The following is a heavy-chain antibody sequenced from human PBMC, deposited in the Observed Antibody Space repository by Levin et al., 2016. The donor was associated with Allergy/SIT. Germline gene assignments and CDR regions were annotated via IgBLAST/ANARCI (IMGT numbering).Heavy chain of an antibody. CDR1: GFNFDIYA. CDR3: ARSPEVVASEPHYYGVDV. V-gene: IGHV3-7*01. Sequence: GESLKISCAASGFNFDIYAMSWVRQAPGKGLEWVANIKQDGSEKNYVDSVKGRFTISRDNARNSLYLQMKSLRAEDTAVYYCARSPEVVASEPHYYGVDVWGQGTTVTVSS. CDR2: IKQDGSEK. D-gene: IGHD2-2*01. J-gene: IGHJ6*02.